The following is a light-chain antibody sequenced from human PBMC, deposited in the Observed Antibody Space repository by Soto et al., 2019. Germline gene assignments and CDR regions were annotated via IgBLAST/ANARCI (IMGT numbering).Light chain of an antibody. CDR2: DAS. CDR3: QQDNSCPLT. Sequence: DMQITQARSPLSASIGDRVAITWRASQSISRWLAWYQQKPGKAPKLLIYDASTLESGVPSRFSGRGSGTQFTLTISSLQPEDFATYYCQQDNSCPLTFGQGTRLE. CDR1: QSISRW. J-gene: IGKJ5*01. V-gene: IGKV1-5*01.